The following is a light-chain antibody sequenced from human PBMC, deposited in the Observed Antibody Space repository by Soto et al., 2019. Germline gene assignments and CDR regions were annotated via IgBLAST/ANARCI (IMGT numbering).Light chain of an antibody. V-gene: IGLV1-40*01. Sequence: QPVLTQPPSVSGAPGQRVTISCTGTSSNLGAGYDVHWYQQLPGAAPKLVIFGNRNRPSGVPERFSGSKSGNSASLAITGLQAEDEADYYCQAYDYSLTASVFGGGTKLTVL. CDR1: SSNLGAGYD. CDR2: GNR. J-gene: IGLJ3*02. CDR3: QAYDYSLTASV.